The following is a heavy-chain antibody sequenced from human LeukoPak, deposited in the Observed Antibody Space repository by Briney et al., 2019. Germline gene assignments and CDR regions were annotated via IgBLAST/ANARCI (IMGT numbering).Heavy chain of an antibody. J-gene: IGHJ5*02. CDR2: IIPIFGTA. D-gene: IGHD1-20*01. Sequence: SVKVSCKASGGTFSSYAISWVRQAPGQGLEWMGGIIPIFGTANYAQKFQGRVTITADESTSTAYMELSSLRSEDTAVYYCAREVGITGTTLYWFDPWGQGTLVTVSS. V-gene: IGHV1-69*13. CDR3: AREVGITGTTLYWFDP. CDR1: GGTFSSYA.